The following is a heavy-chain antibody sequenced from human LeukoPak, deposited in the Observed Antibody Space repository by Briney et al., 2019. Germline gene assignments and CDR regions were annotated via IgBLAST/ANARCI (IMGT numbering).Heavy chain of an antibody. CDR1: GFTFSNAW. CDR3: GKGLAYTYPYSGNMDV. V-gene: IGHV3-21*01. J-gene: IGHJ6*03. Sequence: PGGSLRLSCAASGFTFSNAWMSWVRQAPGKGLEWVSSITTSSTYTFYADSVEGRFTISRDNSENTVSLQLNSLRAEDTAVYYCGKGLAYTYPYSGNMDVWGKGTTVTISS. CDR2: ITTSSTYT. D-gene: IGHD5-18*01.